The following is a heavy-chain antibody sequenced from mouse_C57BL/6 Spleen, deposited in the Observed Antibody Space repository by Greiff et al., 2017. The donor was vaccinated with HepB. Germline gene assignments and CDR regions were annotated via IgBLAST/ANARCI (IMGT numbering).Heavy chain of an antibody. J-gene: IGHJ1*03. D-gene: IGHD2-3*01. Sequence: EVQGVESGGGLVQPKGSLKLSCAASGFSFNTYAMNWVRQAPGKGLEWVARIRSKSNNYATYYADSVKDRFTISRDDSESMLYLQMNNLKTEDTAMYYCVADGYYRYFDVWGTGTTVTVSS. CDR2: IRSKSNNYAT. V-gene: IGHV10-1*01. CDR3: VADGYYRYFDV. CDR1: GFSFNTYA.